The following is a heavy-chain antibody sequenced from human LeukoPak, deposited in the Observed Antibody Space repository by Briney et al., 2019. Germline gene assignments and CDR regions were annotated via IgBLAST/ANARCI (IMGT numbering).Heavy chain of an antibody. J-gene: IGHJ6*01. V-gene: IGHV3-64D*09. CDR2: ISSNGGST. CDR1: GFTFSSFV. D-gene: IGHD3-10*01. Sequence: GGSLRLSCSASGFTFSSFVMKWVRQAPGKGLEYVSVISSNGGSTYYAGSVRGRFTISRDNSKNTLYLQMSSLRAEDTAVYYCVSSRGNYYYYGMDVWGQGTTVTVSS. CDR3: VSSRGNYYYYGMDV.